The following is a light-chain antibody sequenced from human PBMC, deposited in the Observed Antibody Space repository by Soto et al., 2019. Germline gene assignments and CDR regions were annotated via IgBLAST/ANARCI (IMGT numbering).Light chain of an antibody. CDR2: GAS. J-gene: IGKJ5*01. CDR3: QQYGGSMT. V-gene: IGKV3-20*01. CDR1: QSISSTY. Sequence: EIVLTQSPDTLSLSPGDGATLSCRASQSISSTYLAWYQQKPGQAPRLLIYGASSRATGIPDRFSGSGSGTDFTLTISRLEPEDFAVYYCQQYGGSMTFGQGTRLEIE.